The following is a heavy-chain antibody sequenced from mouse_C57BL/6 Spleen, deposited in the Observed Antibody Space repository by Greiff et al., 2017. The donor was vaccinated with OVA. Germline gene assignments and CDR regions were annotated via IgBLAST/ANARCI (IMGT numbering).Heavy chain of an antibody. CDR2: IDPSDSYT. CDR3: AKGDIDGFAY. CDR1: GYTFTSYW. J-gene: IGHJ3*01. V-gene: IGHV1-50*01. Sequence: QVQLQQPGAELVKPGASVKLSCKASGYTFTSYWMQWVKQRPGQGLEWIGEIDPSDSYTNYNQKFKGKATLTVDTSSSTAYMQLSSLTSEDSAVYYCAKGDIDGFAYWGQGTLVTVSA.